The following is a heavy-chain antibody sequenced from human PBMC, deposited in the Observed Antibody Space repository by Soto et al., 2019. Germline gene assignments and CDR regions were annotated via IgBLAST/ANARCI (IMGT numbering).Heavy chain of an antibody. D-gene: IGHD2-2*01. V-gene: IGHV3-23*01. CDR2: ISGSGGST. Sequence: GGSLRLSCAASGFTFSSYAMSWVRQAPGKGLEWVSAISGSGGSTYYADSVKGRFTISRDNSKNTLYLQMNSLRAEDTAVYYCAKVDVVVPAASYYDYWGQGTLVTVSS. J-gene: IGHJ4*02. CDR1: GFTFSSYA. CDR3: AKVDVVVPAASYYDY.